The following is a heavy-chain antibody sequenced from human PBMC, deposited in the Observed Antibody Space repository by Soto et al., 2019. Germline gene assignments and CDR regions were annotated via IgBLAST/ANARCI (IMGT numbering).Heavy chain of an antibody. CDR1: GYTFTSYA. CDR3: ARDGYCSGGSCYRALDY. D-gene: IGHD2-15*01. CDR2: INAGNGNT. Sequence: ASVKVSCKASGYTFTSYAMHWVRQAPGQRFEWMGWINAGNGNTKYSQKFQGRVTITRDTSASTAYMELSSLRSEDTAVYYCARDGYCSGGSCYRALDYWGQGTLVTVSS. J-gene: IGHJ4*02. V-gene: IGHV1-3*01.